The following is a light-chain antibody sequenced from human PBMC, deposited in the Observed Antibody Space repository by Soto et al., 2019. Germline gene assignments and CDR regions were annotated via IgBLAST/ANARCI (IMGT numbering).Light chain of an antibody. V-gene: IGLV2-14*01. Sequence: QSALTQPASVSGSPGQSITISCTGTSSDVGAYNYVSWYQQHPGKAPKLMIYDVSNRPSGVSNRFSGSKSGNTASLTISGHQAEDEADYYCSSYTSSSTLVFGRGTKVTVL. CDR1: SSDVGAYNY. J-gene: IGLJ2*01. CDR2: DVS. CDR3: SSYTSSSTLV.